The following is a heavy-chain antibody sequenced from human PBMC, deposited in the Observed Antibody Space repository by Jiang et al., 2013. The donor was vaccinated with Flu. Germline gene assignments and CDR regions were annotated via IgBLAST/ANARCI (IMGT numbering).Heavy chain of an antibody. J-gene: IGHJ6*02. CDR2: IYYSGST. CDR1: GGSINSGYYY. Sequence: EYGPGLVKPSQTLSLTCTVSGGSINSGYYYWSWIRQHPGKGLEWIGNIYYSGSTYYSPSLKSRVSISLDTSKRQFSLRLSSVTVADTAVYYCARGPLAAVGNHYYYYAMDVWGQGTTVTVSS. D-gene: IGHD1-14*01. CDR3: ARGPLAAVGNHYYYYAMDV. V-gene: IGHV4-31*03.